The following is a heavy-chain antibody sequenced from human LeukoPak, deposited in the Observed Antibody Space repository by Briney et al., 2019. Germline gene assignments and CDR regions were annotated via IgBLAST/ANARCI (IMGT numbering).Heavy chain of an antibody. CDR2: MNPRSGNA. D-gene: IGHD3-3*01. V-gene: IGHV1-8*03. CDR1: GYSFSGHY. Sequence: GASVKVSCKASGYSFSGHYMHWVRQAPGQGLEWMGWMNPRSGNAAYAQKFQGRVTFTSSTSITTAYMEVSSLKSEDTAVYYCARSGIVFWSGYNWFDPWGQGTLVTVSS. CDR3: ARSGIVFWSGYNWFDP. J-gene: IGHJ5*02.